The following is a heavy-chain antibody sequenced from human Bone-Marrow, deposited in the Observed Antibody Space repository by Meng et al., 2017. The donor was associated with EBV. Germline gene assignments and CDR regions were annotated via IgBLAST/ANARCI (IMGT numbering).Heavy chain of an antibody. J-gene: IGHJ4*02. CDR3: ARGGVVLTSPAGAFDY. V-gene: IGHV1-18*01. CDR1: GYTFTSYG. D-gene: IGHD2-21*02. Sequence: QVHVGQSGAEVKKPGASVKVSCKASGYTFTSYGISWVRQAPGQGLEWMGWISAYNGNTNYAQKLQGRVTMTTDTSTSTAYMELRSLRSDDTAVYYCARGGVVLTSPAGAFDYWGQRTLVTVSS. CDR2: ISAYNGNT.